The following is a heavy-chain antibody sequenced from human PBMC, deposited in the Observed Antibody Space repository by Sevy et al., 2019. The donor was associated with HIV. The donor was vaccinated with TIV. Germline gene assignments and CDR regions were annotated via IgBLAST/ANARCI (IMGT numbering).Heavy chain of an antibody. D-gene: IGHD2-21*01. CDR1: GGSISSGPSY. J-gene: IGHJ3*01. CDR2: IYSTGST. CDR3: ARDNCDKRTYCTATGLCAFDV. Sequence: SETLSLTCTVSGGSISSGPSYWTWIRQPAGKGLEWIGRIYSTGSTNYNPSLRSRVTISVDTSKNQFSLKLSSVAAAERAVYYCARDNCDKRTYCTATGLCAFDVWGQGTLVTVSS. V-gene: IGHV4-61*02.